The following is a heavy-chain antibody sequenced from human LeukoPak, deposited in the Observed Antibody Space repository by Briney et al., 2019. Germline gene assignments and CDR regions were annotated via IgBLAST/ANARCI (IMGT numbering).Heavy chain of an antibody. CDR2: ITPIFGKT. V-gene: IGHV1-69*05. CDR1: GGTFSSYA. D-gene: IGHD5-18*01. Sequence: ASVKVSCKASGGTFSSYAISWVRQAPGQGLEWMGGITPIFGKTNNAQKFQGRVTITTDASTSTAYMELRSLGSADTAVYYCARKDGYSYGLPLDYWGQGTLVTVSS. CDR3: ARKDGYSYGLPLDY. J-gene: IGHJ4*02.